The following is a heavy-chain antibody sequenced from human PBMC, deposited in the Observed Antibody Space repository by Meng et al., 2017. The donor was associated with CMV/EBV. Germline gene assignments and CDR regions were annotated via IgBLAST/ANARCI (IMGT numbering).Heavy chain of an antibody. J-gene: IGHJ6*02. V-gene: IGHV1-69*04. CDR1: GGTFSSYT. CDR2: IIPILGIA. Sequence: SVKVSCKASGGTFSSYTISWVRQAPGQGLEWMGRIIPILGIANYAQKFQGRVTITADKSTSTAYMELSSLRSEDTAVYYCARDGIAARRSYYYYGMDVWGQGTTVTVSS. D-gene: IGHD6-6*01. CDR3: ARDGIAARRSYYYYGMDV.